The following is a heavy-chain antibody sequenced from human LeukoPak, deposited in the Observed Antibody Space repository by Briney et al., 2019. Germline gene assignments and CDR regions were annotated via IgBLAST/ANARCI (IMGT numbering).Heavy chain of an antibody. D-gene: IGHD6-13*01. CDR3: ARDKAAAGTLFDY. V-gene: IGHV3-20*04. J-gene: IGHJ4*02. CDR2: INWNGGST. Sequence: PGGSLRLSCAASGFIFDDFGMSWVRQAPGKGLEGVSGINWNGGSTIYADSVKGRFTISGDNAKNSLYLQMNSLRAEDTAFYYCARDKAAAGTLFDYWGQGALVTVSS. CDR1: GFIFDDFG.